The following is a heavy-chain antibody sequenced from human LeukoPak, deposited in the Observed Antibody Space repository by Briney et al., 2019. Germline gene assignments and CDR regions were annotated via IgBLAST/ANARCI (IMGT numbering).Heavy chain of an antibody. V-gene: IGHV1-18*01. CDR1: GYTFTSYG. CDR3: ARSFRFFGVDY. J-gene: IGHJ4*02. CDR2: VSAYNGNT. Sequence: ASVKVSCKASGYTFTSYGISWARQAPGQGLEWMGWVSAYNGNTNYAQKLQGRVTMTTDTSTSTAYMELRSLRSDDTAVYYCARSFRFFGVDYWGQGTLVTVSS. D-gene: IGHD3-16*01.